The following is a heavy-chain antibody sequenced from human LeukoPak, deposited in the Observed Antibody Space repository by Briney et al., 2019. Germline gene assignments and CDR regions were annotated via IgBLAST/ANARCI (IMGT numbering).Heavy chain of an antibody. D-gene: IGHD3-22*01. CDR1: GFTFSSYV. CDR2: ISYDGSNE. Sequence: GGSLRLSCAASGFTFSSYVMHWVRQAPGKGLEWVAIISYDGSNEYYADSVKGRFTISRDNSKNTLYLQMNSLRAEDTAVYYCARSVVVLYYYYMDVWGKGTTVTVSS. V-gene: IGHV3-30*04. J-gene: IGHJ6*03. CDR3: ARSVVVLYYYYMDV.